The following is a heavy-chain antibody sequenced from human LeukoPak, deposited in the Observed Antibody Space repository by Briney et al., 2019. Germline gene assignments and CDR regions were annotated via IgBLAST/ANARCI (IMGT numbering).Heavy chain of an antibody. Sequence: ASVKVSCKASEYTFTGYYMHWVRQAPGQGLEWMGWITTYNGKTNYAQKLQGRVTMTTDTSTSTAYMELRSLRSDDTAVYYCARLGSPIYYYYIDVWGKGTTVTVSS. V-gene: IGHV1-18*04. J-gene: IGHJ6*03. CDR2: ITTYNGKT. CDR1: EYTFTGYY. D-gene: IGHD1-26*01. CDR3: ARLGSPIYYYYIDV.